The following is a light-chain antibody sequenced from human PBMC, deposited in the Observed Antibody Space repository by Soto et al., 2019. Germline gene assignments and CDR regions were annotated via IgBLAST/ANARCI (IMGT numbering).Light chain of an antibody. V-gene: IGKV3-20*01. CDR3: QQYGWSPYT. J-gene: IGKJ2*01. CDR1: QSVSSNY. Sequence: EIVLTQSPGTLSLSPGERATLSCRASQSVSSNYLAWYQQKPGQSPRLLIYGASSRATGIPDRFGGSGSGTDFTLTISRLEPEDFAVYYCQQYGWSPYTFGQGTKLEIK. CDR2: GAS.